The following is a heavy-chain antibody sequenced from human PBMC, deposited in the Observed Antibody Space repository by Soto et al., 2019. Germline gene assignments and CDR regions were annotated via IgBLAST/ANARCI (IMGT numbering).Heavy chain of an antibody. Sequence: GASVKVSCKASGYTFTGYAMHWVRQAPGQRLEWMGWINAGNGNTKYSQKFQGRVTITRDTSASTAYMELSSLRFEDTAVYYCARAVVVPADFDYWGQGTLVTVSS. CDR2: INAGNGNT. CDR3: ARAVVVPADFDY. CDR1: GYTFTGYA. J-gene: IGHJ4*02. D-gene: IGHD2-21*02. V-gene: IGHV1-3*01.